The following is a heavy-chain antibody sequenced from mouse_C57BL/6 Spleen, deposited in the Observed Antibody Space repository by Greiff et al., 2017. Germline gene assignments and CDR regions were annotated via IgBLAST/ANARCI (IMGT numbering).Heavy chain of an antibody. CDR2: INPGSGGT. Sequence: QVQLQQSGAELVRPGTSVKVSCKASGYAFTNYLIEWVKQRPGQGLEWIGVINPGSGGTNYNEKFKGKATLTADKSSSTAYMQLSSLTSEDSAVYFCAREYLYYAMDYWGQGTSVTVSS. D-gene: IGHD5-1*01. CDR3: AREYLYYAMDY. CDR1: GYAFTNYL. V-gene: IGHV1-54*01. J-gene: IGHJ4*01.